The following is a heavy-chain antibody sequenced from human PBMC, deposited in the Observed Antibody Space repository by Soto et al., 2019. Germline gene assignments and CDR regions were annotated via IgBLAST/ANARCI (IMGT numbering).Heavy chain of an antibody. CDR1: GGSSSSYY. V-gene: IGHV4-59*01. CDR2: IYYSGST. Sequence: SVTLSLTCSVAGGSSSSYYWSCIRQPPGKGLEWIGYIYYSGSTNYNPSLKSRVTISVDTSKNQFSLKLSSVTAADTAVYYCARVRGYYDFWSGPPLGYYFDYWGQGTLVTVSS. J-gene: IGHJ4*02. CDR3: ARVRGYYDFWSGPPLGYYFDY. D-gene: IGHD3-3*01.